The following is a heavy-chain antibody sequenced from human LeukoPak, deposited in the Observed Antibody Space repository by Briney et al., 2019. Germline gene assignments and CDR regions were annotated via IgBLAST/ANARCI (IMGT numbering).Heavy chain of an antibody. Sequence: GGSLRLSCAASGFTFSSYSMNWVRQAPGKGLEWVSSISSSSSYIYYADSVKGRFTISRDNAKNSLYLQMNSLRAEDTAVYYCARGKRRTAMAPYDAFDIWGQGTMVTVSS. D-gene: IGHD5-18*01. V-gene: IGHV3-21*04. CDR3: ARGKRRTAMAPYDAFDI. J-gene: IGHJ3*02. CDR1: GFTFSSYS. CDR2: ISSSSSYI.